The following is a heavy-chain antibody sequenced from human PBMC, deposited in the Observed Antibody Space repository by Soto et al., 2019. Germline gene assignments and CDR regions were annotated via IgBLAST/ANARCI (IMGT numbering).Heavy chain of an antibody. V-gene: IGHV4-30-4*01. CDR2: IYYSGST. CDR1: GGSISSGDYY. D-gene: IGHD4-17*01. CDR3: ASIHDYGDYEVEFASRGYYYYGMDV. Sequence: PSETLSLTCTVSGGSISSGDYYWSWIRQPPGKGLEWIGYIYYSGSTYYNPSLKSRVTISVDTSKNQFSLKLSSVSAADTAVYYCASIHDYGDYEVEFASRGYYYYGMDVWGQGTTVTVSS. J-gene: IGHJ6*02.